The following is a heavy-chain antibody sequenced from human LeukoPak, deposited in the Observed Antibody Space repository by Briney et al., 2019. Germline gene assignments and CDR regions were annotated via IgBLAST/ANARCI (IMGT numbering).Heavy chain of an antibody. CDR1: GYSFTSYW. CDR2: IYPGDSDT. D-gene: IGHD5-24*01. V-gene: IGHV5-51*01. Sequence: GESLKISCKGSGYSFTSYWIGWVRQMPGKGLEWMGIIYPGDSDTRYSPSFQGQVTISADKSISTAYLQWSSLKASDAAMYYCARHLDSRDGYPTYYYGMDVWGQGTTVTVSS. CDR3: ARHLDSRDGYPTYYYGMDV. J-gene: IGHJ6*02.